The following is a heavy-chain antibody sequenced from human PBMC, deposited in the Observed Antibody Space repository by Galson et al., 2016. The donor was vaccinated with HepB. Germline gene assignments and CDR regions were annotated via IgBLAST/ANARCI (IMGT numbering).Heavy chain of an antibody. J-gene: IGHJ4*02. Sequence: SLRLSCAASGFTFSSYAMHWVRQAPGKGLEWVAVISYDGSNKYYADSVKGRFTISRDNSKNTLYLQMNSLRAEDTAVYYCARSNGGSYSFLDYWGQGTLVTVSS. CDR2: ISYDGSNK. V-gene: IGHV3-30*04. D-gene: IGHD1-26*01. CDR1: GFTFSSYA. CDR3: ARSNGGSYSFLDY.